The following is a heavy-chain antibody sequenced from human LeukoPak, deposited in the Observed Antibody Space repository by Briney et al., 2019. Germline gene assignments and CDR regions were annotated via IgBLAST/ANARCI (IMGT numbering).Heavy chain of an antibody. J-gene: IGHJ4*02. D-gene: IGHD6-13*01. CDR1: GGSISGYY. CDR3: VRYSNTNTLFDY. CDR2: IYYSGST. Sequence: SETLSLTCTVSGGSISGYYWNWIRQPPGRALGWIGYIYYSGSTNYNPSLKSRVTISLDRSKNQFSLKLTSVTAADTAVYYCVRYSNTNTLFDYWGQGTLVTVSS. V-gene: IGHV4-59*01.